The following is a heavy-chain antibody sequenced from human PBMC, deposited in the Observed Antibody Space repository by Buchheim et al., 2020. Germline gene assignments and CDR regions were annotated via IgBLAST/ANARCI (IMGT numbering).Heavy chain of an antibody. Sequence: QVQLVQSGGGVVQPGRSLRLSCAASGFTFSTYAMYWVRQAPGKGLEWVVVISDDGNTKFYIDSVKGRFTIPSDNSKNTLYLQRNSLRAEDTAVYYCARDDTSTPYGGVVVVRGDYYYGMDVWGQGTT. J-gene: IGHJ6*02. CDR3: ARDDTSTPYGGVVVVRGDYYYGMDV. CDR2: ISDDGNTK. D-gene: IGHD2-2*01. V-gene: IGHV3-30-3*01. CDR1: GFTFSTYA.